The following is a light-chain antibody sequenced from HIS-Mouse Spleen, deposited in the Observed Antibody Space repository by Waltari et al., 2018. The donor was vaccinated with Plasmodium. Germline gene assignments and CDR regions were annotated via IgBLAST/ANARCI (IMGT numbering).Light chain of an antibody. Sequence: QSALTQPRSVSGSPGQSVTISCTGTSSDVGGYNYVSWYQQHPGKAPKLMIYDVSKRPSGVPVRLSGSKSGNTASLTISGLQAEDEADYYCCSYAGSYTYVVGTGTKVTVL. J-gene: IGLJ1*01. V-gene: IGLV2-11*01. CDR1: SSDVGGYNY. CDR2: DVS. CDR3: CSYAGSYTYV.